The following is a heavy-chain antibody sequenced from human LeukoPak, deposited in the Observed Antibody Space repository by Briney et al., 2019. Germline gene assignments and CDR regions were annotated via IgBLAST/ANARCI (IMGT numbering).Heavy chain of an antibody. D-gene: IGHD3-3*01. CDR2: INPSGGST. CDR3: ARDVRITIFGVVTPYYYYGMDV. CDR1: GYTFTSYS. Sequence: ASVKVSCKVSGYTFTSYSIYWVRQAPGQGLEWLGIINPSGGSTSYAQKFQGRVTMTRDTSTSTVYMELSRLRSEDTAVYYCARDVRITIFGVVTPYYYYGMDVWGQGTTVTVSS. V-gene: IGHV1-46*01. J-gene: IGHJ6*02.